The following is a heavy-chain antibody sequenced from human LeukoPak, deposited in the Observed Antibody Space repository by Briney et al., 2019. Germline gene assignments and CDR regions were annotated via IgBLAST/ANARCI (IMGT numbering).Heavy chain of an antibody. CDR2: ISSSSSYI. CDR1: GFTFSSYS. CDR3: ARGEWELPYYFDY. D-gene: IGHD1-26*01. V-gene: IGHV3-21*01. Sequence: GGPLRLSCAATGFTFSSYSMNWVRQAPGKGLEWVSSISSSSSYIYYADSVKGRFTISRDNAKNSLYLQMNSLRAEDTAVYYCARGEWELPYYFDYWGQGTLVTVSS. J-gene: IGHJ4*02.